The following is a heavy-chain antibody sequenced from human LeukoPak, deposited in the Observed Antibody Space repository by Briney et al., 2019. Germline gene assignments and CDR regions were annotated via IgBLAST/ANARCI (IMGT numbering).Heavy chain of an antibody. J-gene: IGHJ4*02. CDR1: GGSISSSNW. CDR2: IYHSGST. Sequence: SETLSLTCAVSGGSISSSNWWSWVRQPPGKGLEWIGEIYHSGSTNNNPSLKSRVIISVDKSKNQFSLKLSSVTAADTAVYYCARGGGYSYGYFDYWGQGTLVTVSS. V-gene: IGHV4-4*02. CDR3: ARGGGYSYGYFDY. D-gene: IGHD5-18*01.